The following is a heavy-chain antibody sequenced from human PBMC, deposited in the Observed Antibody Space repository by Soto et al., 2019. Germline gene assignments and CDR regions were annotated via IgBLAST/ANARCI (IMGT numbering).Heavy chain of an antibody. J-gene: IGHJ5*02. V-gene: IGHV4-4*07. CDR3: ARENYGESGRAFDP. D-gene: IGHD4-17*01. CDR2: FYTTGTT. CDR1: GGSISSYP. Sequence: PSETLSLTCTVSGGSISSYPWTWIRQPAGKELEWIGRFYTTGTTTYNPSLKSRATMSVDTSKNQFSLKLSSVTAADTAIYYCARENYGESGRAFDPWGQGTLVTVSS.